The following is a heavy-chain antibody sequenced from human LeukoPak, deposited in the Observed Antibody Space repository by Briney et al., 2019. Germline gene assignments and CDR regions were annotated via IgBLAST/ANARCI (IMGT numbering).Heavy chain of an antibody. V-gene: IGHV3-7*01. CDR3: ARARRGSYSSSWYVSYFDY. D-gene: IGHD6-13*01. CDR2: IKQDGSEK. J-gene: IGHJ4*02. Sequence: PGGSLRLSCAASGFTFSSYGMHWVRQAPGKGLEWVANIKQDGSEKYYVDSVKGRFTISRDNAKNSLYLQMNSLRAEDTAVYYCARARRGSYSSSWYVSYFDYWGQGTLVTVSS. CDR1: GFTFSSYG.